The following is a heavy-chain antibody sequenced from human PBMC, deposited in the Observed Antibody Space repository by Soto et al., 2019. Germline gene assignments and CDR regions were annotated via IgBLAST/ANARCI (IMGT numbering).Heavy chain of an antibody. V-gene: IGHV1-69*06. D-gene: IGHD3-10*01. J-gene: IGHJ3*02. CDR3: ARGVYGSGNYYTGPSAFDI. Sequence: QVQLEQSGAEVKKPGSSVKVSCKASGGTLSDHGVAWLRQAPGQGLEWMGGTIPVFSTAKYAQKFQGRVTVTADKFTNIAYMELSSLRSEDTAFYFCARGVYGSGNYYTGPSAFDIWGQGTMVIVSS. CDR1: GGTLSDHG. CDR2: TIPVFSTA.